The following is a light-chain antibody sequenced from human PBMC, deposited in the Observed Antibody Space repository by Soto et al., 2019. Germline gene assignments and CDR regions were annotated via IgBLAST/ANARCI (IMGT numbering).Light chain of an antibody. V-gene: IGKV3-15*01. CDR1: QGVSSN. CDR3: QQYNNWPPWT. J-gene: IGKJ1*01. CDR2: DAY. Sequence: EIVMTQSPATLSVSPGERATLSCRASQGVSSNLAWYQQKPGQAPRLLIYDAYNRATGIPARFSGSGSGTEFTLTISSLQSEDFAVYYCQQYNNWPPWTFGQGTKVEIK.